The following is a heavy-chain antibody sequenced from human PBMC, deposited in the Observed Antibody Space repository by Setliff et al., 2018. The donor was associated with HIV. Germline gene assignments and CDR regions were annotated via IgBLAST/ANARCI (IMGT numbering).Heavy chain of an antibody. J-gene: IGHJ4*02. V-gene: IGHV4-59*08. CDR2: IYYSGST. D-gene: IGHD3-22*01. CDR1: GDFISSYY. CDR3: AKAHPGSSGLIDY. Sequence: ETLSLTCTVSGDFISSYYWSWIRQPPGKGLEWIGYIYYSGSTNYNPSLKSRVTISVDTSKNQFSLNLNSVTAADTAVYYCAKAHPGSSGLIDYWGQGTLVTVSS.